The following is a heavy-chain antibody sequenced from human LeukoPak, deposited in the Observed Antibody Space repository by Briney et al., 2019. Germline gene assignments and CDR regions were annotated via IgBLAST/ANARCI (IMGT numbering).Heavy chain of an antibody. D-gene: IGHD4-23*01. V-gene: IGHV3-21*01. CDR2: ISSTSAYI. Sequence: GGSLRLSCAGSGFALKSYSLSWVRQAPGKGLEWVSSISSTSAYIYYADSVKGRFTISRDNVDNVVYLQMNGLRAEDTAVYYCAGYGGNSFWGQGTLVTVSS. J-gene: IGHJ4*02. CDR1: GFALKSYS. CDR3: AGYGGNSF.